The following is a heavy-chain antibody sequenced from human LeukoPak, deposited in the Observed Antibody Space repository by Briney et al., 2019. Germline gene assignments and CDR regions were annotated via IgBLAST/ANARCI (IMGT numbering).Heavy chain of an antibody. CDR2: IRYDGSNK. V-gene: IGHV3-30*02. Sequence: GGSLRLSCAASGFTFSSYGMHWVRQAPGKGLEWVAFIRYDGSNKYYADSVKGRFTISRDNSKNTLYLQMNSLRAEDTAVYYCAKDPRQLLSGIDYWGQGTLVTVSS. CDR3: AKDPRQLLSGIDY. D-gene: IGHD2-2*01. J-gene: IGHJ4*02. CDR1: GFTFSSYG.